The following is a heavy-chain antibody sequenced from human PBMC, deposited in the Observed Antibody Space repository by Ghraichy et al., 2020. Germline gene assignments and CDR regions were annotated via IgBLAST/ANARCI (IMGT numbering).Heavy chain of an antibody. CDR3: ARDADLNWNYFDY. V-gene: IGHV3-33*01. J-gene: IGHJ4*02. D-gene: IGHD1-1*01. CDR1: GFTFSSYG. Sequence: GGSLRLSCAASGFTFSSYGMHWVRQAPGKGLEWVAVIWYDGSNKYYADSVKGRFTISRDNSKNTLYLQMNSLRAEDTAVYYCARDADLNWNYFDYWGQGTLVTVSS. CDR2: IWYDGSNK.